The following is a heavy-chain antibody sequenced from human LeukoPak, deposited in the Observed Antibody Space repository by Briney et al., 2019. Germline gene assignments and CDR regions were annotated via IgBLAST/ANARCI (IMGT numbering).Heavy chain of an antibody. J-gene: IGHJ3*02. CDR1: GVSISSGGYY. CDR2: IYYSGST. V-gene: IGHV4-30-4*08. D-gene: IGHD1-26*01. Sequence: SQTLSLTCTVSGVSISSGGYYWSWIRQHPGKGLEWIGYIYYSGSTYYNPSLKSRVTISVDTSKNQFSLKLSSVTAADTAVYYCARHIVGAADSDHDAFDIWGQGTMVTVSS. CDR3: ARHIVGAADSDHDAFDI.